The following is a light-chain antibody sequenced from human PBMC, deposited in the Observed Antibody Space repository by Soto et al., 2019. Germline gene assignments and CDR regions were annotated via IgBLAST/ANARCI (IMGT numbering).Light chain of an antibody. CDR2: RNN. J-gene: IGLJ3*02. CDR1: SSNIGSNY. CDR3: AAWDDSLSGGV. Sequence: SVLTKPPSASGTPGQRVTISCSGSSSNIGSNYVYWYQQLPGTAPKLLIYRNNQRPSGVPDRFSGSKSGTSASLAISGLRSEDEADYYCAAWDDSLSGGVFGGGTKLTVL. V-gene: IGLV1-47*01.